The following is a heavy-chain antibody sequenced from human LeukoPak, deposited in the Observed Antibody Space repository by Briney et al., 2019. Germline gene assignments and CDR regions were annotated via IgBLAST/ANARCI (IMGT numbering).Heavy chain of an antibody. J-gene: IGHJ3*02. CDR1: GFTFSSYG. Sequence: GGSLRLSCAASGFTFSSYGMHWVRQAPGKGLEWVSVIYSGGSTYYADSVKGRFTISRDNSKNTLYLQMNSLRAEDTAVYYCARETRPGVAFDIWGQGTMVTVSS. CDR2: IYSGGST. CDR3: ARETRPGVAFDI. D-gene: IGHD3-10*01. V-gene: IGHV3-NL1*01.